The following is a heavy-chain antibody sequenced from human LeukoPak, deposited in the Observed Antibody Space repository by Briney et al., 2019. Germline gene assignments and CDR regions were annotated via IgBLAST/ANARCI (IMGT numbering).Heavy chain of an antibody. V-gene: IGHV3-23*01. Sequence: PGGSLRLSCAASGFTFSSYAMSWVRQAPGKGLEWVSAISGSGGSTYYADSVKGRYTISRDNSKNTLYLQMNSLRAEDTAVYYCAKVDEVITFERYFDYWGQGTLVTVSS. CDR1: GFTFSSYA. D-gene: IGHD3-16*01. CDR3: AKVDEVITFERYFDY. J-gene: IGHJ4*02. CDR2: ISGSGGST.